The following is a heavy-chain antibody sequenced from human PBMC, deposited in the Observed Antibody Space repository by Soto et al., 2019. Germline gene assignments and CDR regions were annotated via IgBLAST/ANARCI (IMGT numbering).Heavy chain of an antibody. CDR2: ISSSSSTI. D-gene: IGHD3-22*01. CDR1: GFTFSSYS. Sequence: PGGSLRLSCAASGFTFSSYSMNWVRQAPGKGLEWVSYISSSSSTIYYADSVKGRFTISRDNAKNSLYLQMNSLRAEDTAVYYCARDYYDSSGYHDYWGQGTLVTVSS. V-gene: IGHV3-48*01. CDR3: ARDYYDSSGYHDY. J-gene: IGHJ4*02.